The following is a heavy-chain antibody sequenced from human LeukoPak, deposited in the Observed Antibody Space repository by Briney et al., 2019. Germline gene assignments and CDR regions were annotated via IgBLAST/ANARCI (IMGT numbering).Heavy chain of an antibody. CDR3: ARATNYYDSSGYYSVSFFY. Sequence: GGSLRLSCAASGFTFSSYSMNWVRQAPGKGLEWVSSISSSSSYIYYADSVKGRFTNSRDNAKNSLYLQMNSLRAEDTAVYYCARATNYYDSSGYYSVSFFYWGQGTLVTVSS. V-gene: IGHV3-21*01. D-gene: IGHD3-22*01. CDR2: ISSSSSYI. CDR1: GFTFSSYS. J-gene: IGHJ4*02.